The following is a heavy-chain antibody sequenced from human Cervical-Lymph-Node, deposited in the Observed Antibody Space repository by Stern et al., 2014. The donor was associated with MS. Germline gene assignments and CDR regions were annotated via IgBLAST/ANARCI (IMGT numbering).Heavy chain of an antibody. D-gene: IGHD1-1*01. Sequence: QVQLVQSGGDVVQPGGSLRLSCAASGFNFSEYGIHWVRQAPGKGLEWMSVIWSDGTNKFYSGSVKGRFTISRDNGKKTSYLQMNSLRADDTALYYCATDVTSAGTIIDYWGQGTLVTVSS. J-gene: IGHJ4*02. CDR2: IWSDGTNK. CDR1: GFNFSEYG. V-gene: IGHV3-33*01. CDR3: ATDVTSAGTIIDY.